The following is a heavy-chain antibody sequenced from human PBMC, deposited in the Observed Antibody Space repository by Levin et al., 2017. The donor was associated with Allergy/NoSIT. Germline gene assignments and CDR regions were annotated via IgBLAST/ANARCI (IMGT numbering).Heavy chain of an antibody. CDR1: GSLFRNYA. CDR2: IIPMFGRG. V-gene: IGHV1-69*13. CDR3: ARGGPRGYSYGSEY. J-gene: IGHJ4*02. D-gene: IGHD5-18*01. Sequence: SVKVSCKASGSLFRNYAISWVRQAPGQGLEWMGGIIPMFGRGNYAQKFQGRLTISADESTSTAYMELSSLRSADTAIYYCARGGPRGYSYGSEYWGQGTLVTVSS.